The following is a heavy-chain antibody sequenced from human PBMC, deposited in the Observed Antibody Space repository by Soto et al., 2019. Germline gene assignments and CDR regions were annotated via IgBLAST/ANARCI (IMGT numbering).Heavy chain of an antibody. D-gene: IGHD6-25*01. CDR2: ISAYNGNT. V-gene: IGHV1-18*01. J-gene: IGHJ4*02. CDR1: GYTFTSYG. CDR3: ARDAAGGLRYYFDY. Sequence: ASVKVSCKASGYTFTSYGTSWVRQAPGQGLEWMGWISAYNGNTNYAQKLQGRVTMTTDTSTSTAYMELRSLRSDDTAVYYCARDAAGGLRYYFDYWGQGTLVTVSS.